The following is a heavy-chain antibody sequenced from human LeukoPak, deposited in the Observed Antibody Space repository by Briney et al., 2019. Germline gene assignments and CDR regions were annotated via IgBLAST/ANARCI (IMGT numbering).Heavy chain of an antibody. CDR2: IYTSGST. D-gene: IGHD6-6*01. CDR3: ARGRSISSDDAFDI. V-gene: IGHV4-61*02. CDR1: VGSISSGGYY. J-gene: IGHJ3*02. Sequence: SQTLSLTCTVSVGSISSGGYYWSWIRQPAGKGLEWIGRIYTSGSTNYNPSLKSRVTISVDTSKNQFSLKLSSVTAADTAVYYCARGRSISSDDAFDIWGQGTMVTVSS.